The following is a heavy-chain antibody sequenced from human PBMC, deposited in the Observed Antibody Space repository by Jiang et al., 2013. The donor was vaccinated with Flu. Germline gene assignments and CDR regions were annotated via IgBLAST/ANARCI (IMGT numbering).Heavy chain of an antibody. CDR1: GFTFSSYA. V-gene: IGHV3-23*01. Sequence: GGLIQPGGSLRLSCAASGFTFSSYAMSWVRQAPGKGLEWVSAISSSGGRTYYADSVTGRFTISRDNSKNTLYLQMNSLRAEDTAVYYCAKEVKTYYYDNSAYPFDYWGQGTLVTVSS. CDR3: AKEVKTYYYDNSAYPFDY. CDR2: ISSSGGRT. J-gene: IGHJ4*02. D-gene: IGHD3-22*01.